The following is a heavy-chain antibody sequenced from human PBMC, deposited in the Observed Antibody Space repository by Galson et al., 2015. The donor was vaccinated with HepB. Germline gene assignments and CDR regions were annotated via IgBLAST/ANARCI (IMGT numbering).Heavy chain of an antibody. CDR2: IWYDGSNK. D-gene: IGHD2-15*01. CDR3: ARDYCSGGSCYSDYYYYYMDV. V-gene: IGHV3-33*08. Sequence: SLRLSCAASGFAFSSYGMHWVRQAPGKGLEWVAVIWYDGSNKYYADSVKGRFTISRDNSKNTLYLQMNSLRAEDTAVYYCARDYCSGGSCYSDYYYYYMDVWGKGTTVTVSS. J-gene: IGHJ6*03. CDR1: GFAFSSYG.